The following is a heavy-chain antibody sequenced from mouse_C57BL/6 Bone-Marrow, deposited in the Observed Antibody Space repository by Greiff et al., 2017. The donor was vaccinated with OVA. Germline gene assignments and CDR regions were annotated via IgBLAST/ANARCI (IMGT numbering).Heavy chain of an antibody. D-gene: IGHD1-1*01. CDR3: ARSPYYGSRTRYYFDY. CDR2: IDPNSGGT. Sequence: QVQLQQPGAELVKPGASVKLSCKASGYTFTSYWMHWVKQRPGRGLEWIGRIDPNSGGTKYNEKFKSKATLTVDKPSSTAYMQLSSLTSEDSAVYYGARSPYYGSRTRYYFDYWGQGTTLTVSS. J-gene: IGHJ2*01. CDR1: GYTFTSYW. V-gene: IGHV1-72*01.